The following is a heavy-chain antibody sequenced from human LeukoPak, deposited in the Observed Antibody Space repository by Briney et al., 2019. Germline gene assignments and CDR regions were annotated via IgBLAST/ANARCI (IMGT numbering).Heavy chain of an antibody. CDR2: ISYDGSNK. CDR1: GFTFSSYG. J-gene: IGHJ4*02. CDR3: AKSFQITMIVGNFDY. Sequence: PGGSLRLSCAASGFTFSSYGMHWVRQAPGKGLEWVAVISYDGSNKYYADSVKGRFTISRDNSKNMLYLQMNSLRAEDTAVYYCAKSFQITMIVGNFDYWGQGTLVTVSS. V-gene: IGHV3-30*18. D-gene: IGHD3-22*01.